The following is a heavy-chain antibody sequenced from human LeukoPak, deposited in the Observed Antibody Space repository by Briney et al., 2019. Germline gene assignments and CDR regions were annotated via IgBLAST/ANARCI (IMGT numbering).Heavy chain of an antibody. CDR2: ISGSGGST. V-gene: IGHV3-23*01. CDR1: GFTFISDA. D-gene: IGHD6-13*01. Sequence: PGASLRLSCATSGFTFISDAMSSVRQAPGKGLEWVSAISGSGGSTYYADSVKGRFTISTDNSKNTLYMQKNSLRAEDTAVYYCSGNGGGIAAAIDYWGQGTLVTVSS. CDR3: SGNGGGIAAAIDY. J-gene: IGHJ4*02.